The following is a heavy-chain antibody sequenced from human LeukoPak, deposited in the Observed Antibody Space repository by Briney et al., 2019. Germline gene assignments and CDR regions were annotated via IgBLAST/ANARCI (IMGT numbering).Heavy chain of an antibody. CDR3: ARDYCSSTSCGGFDY. J-gene: IGHJ4*02. CDR1: GYSISSGYY. Sequence: PSETLSLTCTVSGYSISSGYYWGWIRQPPGKGLEWIGSIYHSGSTYYNQSLKSRVTISVDTSKNKFSLQLSSVTATDTAVYYCARDYCSSTSCGGFDYWGQGTLVTVSS. V-gene: IGHV4-38-2*02. CDR2: IYHSGST. D-gene: IGHD2-2*01.